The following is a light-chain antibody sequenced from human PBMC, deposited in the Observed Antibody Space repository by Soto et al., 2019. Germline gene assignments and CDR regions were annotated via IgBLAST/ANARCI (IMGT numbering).Light chain of an antibody. CDR1: SGSIASNY. Sequence: NFMLTRPHSVSESPGKTVTISCTRSSGSIASNYVQWYQQRPGSAPTTVIYEDNQRPSGVPDRFSGSIDSSSNSASLTISGLKTEDEADYYFQSDDSSNPRVFGGGTKLTVL. V-gene: IGLV6-57*04. J-gene: IGLJ2*01. CDR3: QSDDSSNPRV. CDR2: EDN.